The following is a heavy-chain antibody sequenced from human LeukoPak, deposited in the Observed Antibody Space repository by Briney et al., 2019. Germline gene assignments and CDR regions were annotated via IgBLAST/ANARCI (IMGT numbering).Heavy chain of an antibody. CDR2: ISGSGRST. Sequence: GGSLRLSCAASGFTFSNYAVSWVRQAPGKGLEWVSTISGSGRSTYYADSVKGRFTISRDNSKNTLYLQMNSLRAADTAVCYCAKDLWTSSSGYYYYMDVWGKGTTVTVSS. CDR3: AKDLWTSSSGYYYYMDV. J-gene: IGHJ6*03. V-gene: IGHV3-23*01. CDR1: GFTFSNYA. D-gene: IGHD3/OR15-3a*01.